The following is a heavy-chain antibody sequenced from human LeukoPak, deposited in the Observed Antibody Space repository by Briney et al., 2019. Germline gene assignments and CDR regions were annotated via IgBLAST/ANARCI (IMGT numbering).Heavy chain of an antibody. D-gene: IGHD3-22*01. Sequence: VSVKVSFKASGYTFTSYAMHWVRQAPGQKLEWMGWINAGNGNTKYSQKFQGRVTITRDTSASTAYMELSSLRSEDTAVYYCARDSFRGDSSGPIQPDYWGQGTLVTVSS. CDR2: INAGNGNT. J-gene: IGHJ4*02. CDR3: ARDSFRGDSSGPIQPDY. V-gene: IGHV1-3*01. CDR1: GYTFTSYA.